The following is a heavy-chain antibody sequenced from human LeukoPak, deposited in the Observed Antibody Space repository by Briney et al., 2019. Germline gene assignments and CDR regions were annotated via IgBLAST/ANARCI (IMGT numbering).Heavy chain of an antibody. CDR3: ARSYYDILS. CDR2: INHSGST. J-gene: IGHJ4*02. V-gene: IGHV4-34*01. CDR1: GGSFGGYY. D-gene: IGHD3-9*01. Sequence: SETLSLTCAVYGGSFGGYYWSWIRQPPGKGLEWIGEINHSGSTNYNPSLKSRVTISVDTSKNQFSLKLSSVTAADTAVYYCARSYYDILSWGQGTLVTVSS.